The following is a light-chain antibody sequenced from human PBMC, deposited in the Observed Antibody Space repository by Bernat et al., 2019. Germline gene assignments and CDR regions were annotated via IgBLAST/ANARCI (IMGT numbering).Light chain of an antibody. CDR2: DVT. CDR1: SSDVGGYNY. V-gene: IGLV2-14*01. CDR3: SSYTSSSTDVI. Sequence: QSALTQPASVSGSPGQSITISCTGTSSDVGGYNYVSWYQQHPGKAPKLIIYDVTNRPSGVSNRFSGSKSGNTASLTISELQAEDEADYYCSSYTSSSTDVIFGGGTKLTVL. J-gene: IGLJ2*01.